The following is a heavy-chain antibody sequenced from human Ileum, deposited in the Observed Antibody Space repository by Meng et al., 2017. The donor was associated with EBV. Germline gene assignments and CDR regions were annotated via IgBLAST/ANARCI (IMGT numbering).Heavy chain of an antibody. CDR2: IHHTEST. CDR3: ARESYSDSSGYYSLDY. V-gene: IGHV4-4*02. J-gene: IGHJ4*02. D-gene: IGHD3-22*01. Sequence: HVHRQEVGPGLVKPSGTLSPPCAVSGGSNSRSNGWSWVRQAPGQGLEWIREIHHTESTNYTPSLKSRVTISVDKSKNQFSLKLSSVTAADTAVYYCARESYSDSSGYYSLDYWGQGSLVTVSS. CDR1: GGSNSRSNG.